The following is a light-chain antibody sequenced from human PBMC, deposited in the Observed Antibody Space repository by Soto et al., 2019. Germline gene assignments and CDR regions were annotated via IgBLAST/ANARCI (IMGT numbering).Light chain of an antibody. Sequence: QSALTQPASVSGSPEQSITISCTGTSSDVGGYNFVSWYQQHPGKAPKLMIYEVSNRPSGVSNRFSGSKSGNTASLTISGLQAEDEADYYCSSYTSSSSLYVFGTGTKVTV. V-gene: IGLV2-14*01. CDR3: SSYTSSSSLYV. CDR2: EVS. J-gene: IGLJ1*01. CDR1: SSDVGGYNF.